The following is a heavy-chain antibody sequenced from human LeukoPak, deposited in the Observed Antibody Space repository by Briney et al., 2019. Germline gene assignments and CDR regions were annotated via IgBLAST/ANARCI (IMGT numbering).Heavy chain of an antibody. J-gene: IGHJ4*02. CDR2: ISTDTT. CDR1: GFTFSRYG. Sequence: GGSLRLSCAASGFTFSRYGMSWVRQAPGEGLEWVSAISTDTTYYADSVKGRFTISRDNSKNTVYLQISSLRAEDSATYYCVKGLAAGGPLWGQGTLVIVSS. CDR3: VKGLAAGGPL. V-gene: IGHV3-23*01. D-gene: IGHD6-13*01.